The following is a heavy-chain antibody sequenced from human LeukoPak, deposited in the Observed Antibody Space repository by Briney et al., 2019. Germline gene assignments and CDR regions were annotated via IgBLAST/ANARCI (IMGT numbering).Heavy chain of an antibody. V-gene: IGHV4-39*07. D-gene: IGHD3-10*01. CDR2: IYYSGST. Sequence: SETLSLTCTVSGGSIRSYYWGWIRQPPGKGLEWIGSIYYSGSTYYNPSLKSRVTISVDTSKNQFSLKLSSVTAADTAVYYCARGSGIGPSWGQGTLVTVSS. J-gene: IGHJ5*02. CDR3: ARGSGIGPS. CDR1: GGSIRSYY.